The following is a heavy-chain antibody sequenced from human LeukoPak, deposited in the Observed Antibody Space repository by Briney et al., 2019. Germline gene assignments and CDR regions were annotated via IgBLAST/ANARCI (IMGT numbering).Heavy chain of an antibody. CDR1: GYTSTGYY. J-gene: IGHJ6*03. Sequence: ASVKVSCKASGYTSTGYYMHWVRQAPGQGLEWMGWINPNSGGTNYAQKFQSRVTMTRDTSISTAYMELSRLRSDDTAVYYCARDLNTYYYYYMDVWGKGTTVTVS. CDR2: INPNSGGT. V-gene: IGHV1-2*02. D-gene: IGHD1/OR15-1a*01. CDR3: ARDLNTYYYYYMDV.